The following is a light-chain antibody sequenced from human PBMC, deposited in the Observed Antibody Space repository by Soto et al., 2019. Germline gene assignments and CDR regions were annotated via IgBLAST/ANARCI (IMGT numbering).Light chain of an antibody. CDR1: SSDVGAYNY. CDR3: SSFASSSTLVL. Sequence: QSVLTQPASVSGSPGQSITISCTGTSSDVGAYNYVSWYQQHPGKAPKLMIYEVTNGPSGVSNRFSGSKSGNTASLTISGLQAEDDADYYCSSFASSSTLVLFGGGTKLTVL. CDR2: EVT. J-gene: IGLJ2*01. V-gene: IGLV2-14*01.